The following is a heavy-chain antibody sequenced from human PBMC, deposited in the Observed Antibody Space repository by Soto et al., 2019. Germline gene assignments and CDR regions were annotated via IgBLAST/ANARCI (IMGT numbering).Heavy chain of an antibody. V-gene: IGHV1-69*02. CDR2: IIPMLTVT. J-gene: IGHJ3*01. Sequence: QVHLEQSGAEVKKPGSSVKVSCKAAGGTFSTYTLIWVRQAPGQGLEWMGRIIPMLTVTNSAQKFQGRVTLYADKSTSTAFMELTSLTSDDTAVYYCSIGSWSAETFDVWGQGTMVTVSS. CDR1: GGTFSTYT. D-gene: IGHD2-2*01. CDR3: SIGSWSAETFDV.